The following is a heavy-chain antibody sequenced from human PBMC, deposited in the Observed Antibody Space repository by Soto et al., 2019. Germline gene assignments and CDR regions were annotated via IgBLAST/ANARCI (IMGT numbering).Heavy chain of an antibody. D-gene: IGHD4-17*01. CDR2: IYHSGST. J-gene: IGHJ5*02. CDR3: ARDYGDNWFDP. CDR1: GGSISSGGYS. Sequence: SETLSLTCAVSGGSISSGGYSWSWIRQPPGKGLEWIGYIYHSGSTYYNPSLKSRVTISVDRSKNQFSLKLSSVTAADTAVYYCARDYGDNWFDPWGQGTLVTVSS. V-gene: IGHV4-30-2*01.